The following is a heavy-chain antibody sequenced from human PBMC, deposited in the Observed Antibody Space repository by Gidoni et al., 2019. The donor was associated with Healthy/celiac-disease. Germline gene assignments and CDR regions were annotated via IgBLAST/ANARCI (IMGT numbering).Heavy chain of an antibody. CDR1: VFTFSSYG. CDR3: ARDPRGYYYGMDV. J-gene: IGHJ6*02. Sequence: QVQLVESGGGVVQPGRSLRLSCAASVFTFSSYGMHWVRQAPGKGLEWVAVIWYDGSNKYYADSVKGRFTISRDNSKNTLYLQMNSLRAEDTAVYYCARDPRGYYYGMDVWGQGTTVTVSS. V-gene: IGHV3-33*01. CDR2: IWYDGSNK.